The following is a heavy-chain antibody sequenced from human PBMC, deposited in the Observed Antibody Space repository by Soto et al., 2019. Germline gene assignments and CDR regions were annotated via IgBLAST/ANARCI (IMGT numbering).Heavy chain of an antibody. J-gene: IGHJ4*02. D-gene: IGHD1-26*01. CDR1: GFDFRIYA. CDR3: AKDLRPDGRYDFDY. V-gene: IGHV3-23*01. Sequence: EVQLLDSGGGLAQAGGSLRLSCAASGFDFRIYAMNWVRQAPGKGLEWVAVMIGDGTSWDYADSVRGRFTISRDNSKNTLYLQMNSLRAEDTAVYYCAKDLRPDGRYDFDYWGQGTLVTLSS. CDR2: MIGDGTSW.